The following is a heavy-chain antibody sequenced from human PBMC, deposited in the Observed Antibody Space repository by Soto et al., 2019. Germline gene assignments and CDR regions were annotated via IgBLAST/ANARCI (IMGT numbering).Heavy chain of an antibody. D-gene: IGHD3-10*01. CDR2: ISSSSSYI. V-gene: IGHV3-21*01. CDR1: GLTFSSYS. J-gene: IGHJ4*02. CDR3: ARERDYYGSRPFDY. Sequence: GGSLRLSCAASGLTFSSYSMNWVRQAPGKGLEWVSSISSSSSYIYYADSVKGRFTISRDDAKNSLYLQMNSLRAEDTAVYYCARERDYYGSRPFDYWGQGTLVTVSS.